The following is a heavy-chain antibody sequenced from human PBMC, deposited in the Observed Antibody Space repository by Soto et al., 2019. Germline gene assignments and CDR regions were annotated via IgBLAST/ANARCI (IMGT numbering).Heavy chain of an antibody. CDR2: ISYDGSNK. CDR1: GFTFSSYA. D-gene: IGHD6-13*01. V-gene: IGHV3-30-3*01. CDR3: ARDLLIAAAGSGYFDY. J-gene: IGHJ4*02. Sequence: ESGGGVVQPGRSLRLSCAASGFTFSSYAMHWVRQAPGKGLEWVAVISYDGSNKYYADSVKGRFTISRDNSKNTLYLQMNSLRAEDTAVYYCARDLLIAAAGSGYFDYWGQGTLVTVSS.